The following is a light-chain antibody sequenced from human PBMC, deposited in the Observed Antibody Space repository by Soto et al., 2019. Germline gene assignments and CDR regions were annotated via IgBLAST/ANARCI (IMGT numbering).Light chain of an antibody. V-gene: IGKV3-15*01. CDR3: QQYNNWPSFT. CDR1: QSVSSN. CDR2: GAS. J-gene: IGKJ3*01. Sequence: DIVMTQSPATLSVSPGERATLSCRASQSVSSNLAWYQQKPGQAPRLLVYGASTRATGIPARFSRSGSGTEFIITISSLQSEDFALYYCQQYNNWPSFTFGPRTKVDIK.